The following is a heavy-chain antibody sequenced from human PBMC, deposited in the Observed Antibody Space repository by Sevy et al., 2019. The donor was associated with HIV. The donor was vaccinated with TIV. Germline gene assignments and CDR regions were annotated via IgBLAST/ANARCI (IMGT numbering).Heavy chain of an antibody. V-gene: IGHV4-39*01. J-gene: IGHJ4*02. D-gene: IGHD3-10*01. CDR2: FFFTGST. CDR1: GVSISSSSYD. Sequence: SETLSLTCTVSGVSISSSSYDWGWIRQPPGKGLEWIASFFFTGSTYYNPSLKSRVTISVDTSNNQFSLKLNSVTAADTALYYCARQGGLVDRAFDYRGQGTLVTVSS. CDR3: ARQGGLVDRAFDY.